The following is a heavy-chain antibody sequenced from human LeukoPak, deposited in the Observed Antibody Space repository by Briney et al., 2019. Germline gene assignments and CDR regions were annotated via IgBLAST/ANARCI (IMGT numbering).Heavy chain of an antibody. V-gene: IGHV3-43*01. J-gene: IGHJ6*03. CDR3: AKGEYYYYYYMDV. CDR1: GFTFDDYT. CDR2: ISWDGGST. Sequence: TGGSLRLSCAASGFTFDDYTMHWVRQAPGKGLEWVSLISWDGGSTYYADSVKGRFTISRDNSKNSLYLQMNSLRTEDTALYYCAKGEYYYYYYMDVWGKGTTVTISS.